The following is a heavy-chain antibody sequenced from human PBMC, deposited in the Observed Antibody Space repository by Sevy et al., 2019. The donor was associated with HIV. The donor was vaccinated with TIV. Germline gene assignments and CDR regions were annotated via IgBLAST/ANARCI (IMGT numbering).Heavy chain of an antibody. V-gene: IGHV4-39*01. CDR3: ARHGGIVDRAFDY. D-gene: IGHD2-21*01. CDR2: IYFSGST. CDR1: GGSIGRSSYD. J-gene: IGHJ4*02. Sequence: SETLSLTCTVSGGSIGRSSYDWGWIRQSPGKGREWFGSIYFSGSTYYATSLKSPVTISVDTSKNQFSLKMTSVTATDKAVYYRARHGGIVDRAFDYWGQGTMVTVSS.